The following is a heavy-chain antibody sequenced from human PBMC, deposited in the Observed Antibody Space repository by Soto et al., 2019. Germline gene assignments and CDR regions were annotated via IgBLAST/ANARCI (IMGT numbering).Heavy chain of an antibody. CDR1: GFTFSSYG. CDR3: AKDLPPNLGYYYYGMDV. CDR2: ISYDGSNK. Sequence: HPGGSLRLSCAASGFTFSSYGMHWVRQAPGKGLEWVAVISYDGSNKYYADSVKGRFTISRDNSKNTLYLQMNSLRAEDTAVYYCAKDLPPNLGYYYYGMDVWGQGTTVTVSS. V-gene: IGHV3-30*18. J-gene: IGHJ6*02. D-gene: IGHD3-16*01.